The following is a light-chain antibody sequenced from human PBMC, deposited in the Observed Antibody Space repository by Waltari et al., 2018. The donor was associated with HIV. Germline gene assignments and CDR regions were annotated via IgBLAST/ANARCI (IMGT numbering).Light chain of an antibody. CDR2: GAS. V-gene: IGKV3-15*01. J-gene: IGKJ5*01. CDR1: QSVSNS. CDR3: QQYENWPPIT. Sequence: EIVMTQSPATLSVSPGGRATLSCRASQSVSNSLVWYQQRPGQAPRLLIYGASTRATGIPGRFSGSGSGTEFTLTINSLQSEDFAVYYCQQYENWPPITFGQGTRLEIK.